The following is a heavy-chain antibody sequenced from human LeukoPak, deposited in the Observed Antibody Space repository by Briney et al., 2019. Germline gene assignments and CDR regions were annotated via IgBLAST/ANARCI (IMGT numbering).Heavy chain of an antibody. D-gene: IGHD6-13*01. Sequence: SVKVSCKASGGTFSSYAISWVRQAPGQGLEWMGRIIPIFGIANYAQKFQGGVTITADKSTSTAYMELSSLRSEDTAVYYCARSPLAAAGIYYYYGMDVWGQGTTVTVSS. CDR3: ARSPLAAAGIYYYYGMDV. J-gene: IGHJ6*02. V-gene: IGHV1-69*04. CDR1: GGTFSSYA. CDR2: IIPIFGIA.